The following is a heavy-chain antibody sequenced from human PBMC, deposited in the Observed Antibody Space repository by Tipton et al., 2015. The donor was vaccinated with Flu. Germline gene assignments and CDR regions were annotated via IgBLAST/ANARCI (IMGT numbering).Heavy chain of an antibody. CDR2: ICPGSP. D-gene: IGHD4-11*01. CDR3: ARRDFSNYVSEPKNWFDI. CDR1: NYSISNGYY. V-gene: IGHV4-38-2*01. Sequence: GLVKPSETLSLICAVSNYSISNGYYWGWIRQPPGKGLEWIGNICPGSPYYNPSLKSRVTISIARSKNQFSLRLTSVTAADTAVYFCARRDFSNYVSEPKNWFDIWGQGTLVTVSS. J-gene: IGHJ5*02.